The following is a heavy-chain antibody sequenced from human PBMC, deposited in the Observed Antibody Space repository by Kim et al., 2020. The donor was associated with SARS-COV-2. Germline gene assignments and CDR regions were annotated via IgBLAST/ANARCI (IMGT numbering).Heavy chain of an antibody. J-gene: IGHJ4*02. D-gene: IGHD6-6*01. V-gene: IGHV1-69*13. CDR1: GGTFSSYA. CDR3: AREAEYSISPFDY. Sequence: SVKVSCKASGGTFSSYAISWVRQAPGQGLEWMGGIIPIFGTANYAQKFQGRVTITADESTSTAYMELSSLRSEDTAVYYCAREAEYSISPFDYWGQGTLVTVSS. CDR2: IIPIFGTA.